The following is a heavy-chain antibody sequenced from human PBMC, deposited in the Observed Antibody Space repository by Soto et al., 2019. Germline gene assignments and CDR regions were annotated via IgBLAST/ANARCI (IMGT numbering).Heavy chain of an antibody. D-gene: IGHD6-13*01. V-gene: IGHV1-69*06. CDR2: IIPIFGTA. CDR1: GGTFSSYA. Sequence: SVQVSCQASGGTFSSYAIRWVRQAPGQGLEWMGGIIPIFGTANYAQKFQGRVTITADKSTSTASMERSSLRPEDTAVNYCARGRIAAAGPPAFYYYYGMEVGGQGTTV. J-gene: IGHJ6*02. CDR3: ARGRIAAAGPPAFYYYYGMEV.